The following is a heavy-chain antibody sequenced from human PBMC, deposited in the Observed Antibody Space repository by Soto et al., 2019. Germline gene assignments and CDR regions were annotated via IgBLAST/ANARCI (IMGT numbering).Heavy chain of an antibody. J-gene: IGHJ4*02. CDR2: VS. CDR3: ARKHYSGFDL. CDR1: GGSLSKYY. Sequence: PSETLSLTCTLYGGSLSKYYWSWIRQPPGKGLEWIGEVSNYNPSLKSRVTISVDTSKNQLSLTLTSAAAGDTAVYYCARKHYSGFDLWGQGTLVTVS. D-gene: IGHD4-4*01. V-gene: IGHV4-34*01.